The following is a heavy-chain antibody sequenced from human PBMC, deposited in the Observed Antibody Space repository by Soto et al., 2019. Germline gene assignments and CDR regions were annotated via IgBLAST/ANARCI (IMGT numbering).Heavy chain of an antibody. J-gene: IGHJ4*02. CDR3: ARDTYLGDHQC. V-gene: IGHV1-18*01. CDR2: ISAYSGKT. Sequence: QVQLVQSGGEVKKPGASVKVSCKTSGYTFTTYGISWVRQAPGQGLEWVGGISAYSGKTHYAQKFQGKVTMTTDTSTNTAYLELRSLRSDDTAVYYCARDTYLGDHQCWGQGTLVTVTS. CDR1: GYTFTTYG. D-gene: IGHD3-16*01.